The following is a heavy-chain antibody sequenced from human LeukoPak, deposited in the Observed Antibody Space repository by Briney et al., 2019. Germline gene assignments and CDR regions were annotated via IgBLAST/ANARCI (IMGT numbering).Heavy chain of an antibody. Sequence: PGGSLRLSCTASGFTFSFAAMTWVRQGPGKGLEWVSLISASGGNTYYADSVKGRFTIPRDDSKNTVYLQMNSLRVEDTALYYCAKDMEGANWGQGTLVTVSS. CDR1: GFTFSFAA. CDR3: AKDMEGAN. D-gene: IGHD3-10*01. J-gene: IGHJ4*02. V-gene: IGHV3-23*01. CDR2: ISASGGNT.